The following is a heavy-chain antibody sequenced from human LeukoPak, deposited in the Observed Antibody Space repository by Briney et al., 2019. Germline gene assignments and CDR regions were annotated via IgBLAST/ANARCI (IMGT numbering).Heavy chain of an antibody. Sequence: PSETLSLTCTVSGGSVTSGSYYWSWIREPPGKGLEWFGSIFYSGTTYYNPSLKSRVTISADTSQNQFSLKVTSVTAADTAVYYCARSRAFNSGAFDPWGQGSLVTVSS. CDR2: IFYSGTT. D-gene: IGHD1-26*01. CDR3: ARSRAFNSGAFDP. CDR1: GGSVTSGSYY. V-gene: IGHV4-61*01. J-gene: IGHJ5*02.